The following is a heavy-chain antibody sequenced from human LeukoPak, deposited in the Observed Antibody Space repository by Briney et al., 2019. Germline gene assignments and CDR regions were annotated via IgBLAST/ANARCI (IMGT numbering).Heavy chain of an antibody. J-gene: IGHJ3*02. CDR1: GFTFSSYS. Sequence: GGSLRLSCAASGFTFSSYSMNWVRQAPGKGLEWVSSISSSSSYIYYADSVKGRFTISRDNAKNSLYLQMNSLRAEDTAVYYCARDRDWRRARKYCSSTSCYKGDAFDIWGQGTMVTVSS. CDR3: ARDRDWRRARKYCSSTSCYKGDAFDI. CDR2: ISSSSSYI. D-gene: IGHD2-2*02. V-gene: IGHV3-21*01.